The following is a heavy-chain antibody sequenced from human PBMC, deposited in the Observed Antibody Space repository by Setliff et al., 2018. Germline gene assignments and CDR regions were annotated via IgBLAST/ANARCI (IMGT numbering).Heavy chain of an antibody. CDR2: INTGGGSA. Sequence: ASVKVSCKASGYTFTNFGITWVRQVPGQGPEWMGTINTGGGSASIVDQFQGRVTMTRDTSTSTVYMELNGLRSDDTAIYYCTRGGAAAAGKKGVFEHWGQGTLVTVSS. CDR3: TRGGAAAAGKKGVFEH. J-gene: IGHJ4*02. V-gene: IGHV1-46*01. CDR1: GYTFTNFG. D-gene: IGHD6-13*01.